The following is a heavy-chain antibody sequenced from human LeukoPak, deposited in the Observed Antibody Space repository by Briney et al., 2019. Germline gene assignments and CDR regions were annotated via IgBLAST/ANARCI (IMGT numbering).Heavy chain of an antibody. CDR2: IIPILGIA. CDR3: ARGDIRRGRGVTPL. CDR1: GGTFSSYT. D-gene: IGHD3-10*01. Sequence: ASVKVSCKASGGTFSSYTISWVRQAPGQGLEWMGRIIPILGIANYAQKFQGRVTITADESTSTAYMELSSLRSEDTAVYYCARGDIRRGRGVTPLWGQGPLVTVSS. J-gene: IGHJ4*02. V-gene: IGHV1-69*02.